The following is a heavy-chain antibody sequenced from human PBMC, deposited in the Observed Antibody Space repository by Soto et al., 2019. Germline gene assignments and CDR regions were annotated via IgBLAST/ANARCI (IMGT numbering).Heavy chain of an antibody. V-gene: IGHV3-21*01. Sequence: GSRTPGCPPPGXTFSSFAMSWVRQAPGKGLEWVSAISSSSSYVYYADSVKSRFTISRDKVKNSLYLQMNSLRAEDKAVYDCARDPTGIDAFDIWGQGTMVTVSS. CDR2: ISSSSSYV. J-gene: IGHJ3*02. D-gene: IGHD1-1*01. CDR1: GXTFSSFA. CDR3: ARDPTGIDAFDI.